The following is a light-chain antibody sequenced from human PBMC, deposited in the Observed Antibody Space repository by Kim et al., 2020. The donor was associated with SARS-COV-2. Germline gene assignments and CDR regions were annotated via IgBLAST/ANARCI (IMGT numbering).Light chain of an antibody. J-gene: IGLJ3*02. CDR1: SSDVGTYNH. V-gene: IGLV2-8*01. Sequence: QSALTQPPSAPGSPGQSVTISCTGTSSDVGTYNHVPWFQEHPGKAPKLMIYEVSQRPSGVPDRFSGSKSGTSASLAISGLRSEDEADYYCAAWDDSLSGWVFGGGTQLTVL. CDR3: AAWDDSLSGWV. CDR2: EVS.